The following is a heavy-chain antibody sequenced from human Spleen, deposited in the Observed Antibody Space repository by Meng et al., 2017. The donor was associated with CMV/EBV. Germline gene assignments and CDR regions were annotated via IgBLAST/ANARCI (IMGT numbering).Heavy chain of an antibody. CDR2: IYYSGST. CDR3: ARGGAYTSSWFDS. D-gene: IGHD6-13*01. CDR1: GGSISSGDYY. Sequence: SETLSLTCTVSGGSISSGDYYWVWIRQPPGKGLEWIGYIYYSGSTNYNPSLKSRVTISVDTSKNQFSLKLSSVTAADTAVYYCARGGAYTSSWFDSWGQGTLVTVSS. V-gene: IGHV4-61*08. J-gene: IGHJ5*01.